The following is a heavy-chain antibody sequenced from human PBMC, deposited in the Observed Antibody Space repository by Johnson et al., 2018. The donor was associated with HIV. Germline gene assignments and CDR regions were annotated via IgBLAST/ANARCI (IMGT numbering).Heavy chain of an antibody. D-gene: IGHD2-21*01. J-gene: IGHJ3*02. Sequence: QMQLVESGGGVVQPGRSLRLSCAASGFTFSSFAMHWVRQAPGKGLEWVAVISSDVSNKYYAASVQGRFTISRDSSKNSLYLQMNSLRAEDTALYYCARDLWGVGAFDIWGQGTMVTVSS. CDR2: ISSDVSNK. CDR1: GFTFSSFA. CDR3: ARDLWGVGAFDI. V-gene: IGHV3-30-3*01.